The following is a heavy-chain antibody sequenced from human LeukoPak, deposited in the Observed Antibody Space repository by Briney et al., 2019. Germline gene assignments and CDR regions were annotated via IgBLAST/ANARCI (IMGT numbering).Heavy chain of an antibody. CDR3: AKDVEATISSGGYYFDY. D-gene: IGHD6-19*01. Sequence: GGSLRLSCAASGFTLRSYAMSWARQAPGKGLEWVSAISGSDGSTHYADSVKGRFTISRDISYNRLYLQMNSLRAEDTAVYYCAKDVEATISSGGYYFDYWGQGTLVTVSS. CDR2: ISGSDGST. CDR1: GFTLRSYA. J-gene: IGHJ4*02. V-gene: IGHV3-23*01.